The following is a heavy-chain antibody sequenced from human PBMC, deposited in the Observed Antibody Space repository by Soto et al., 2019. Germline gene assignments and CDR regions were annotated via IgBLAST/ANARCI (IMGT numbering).Heavy chain of an antibody. CDR1: GGSFSGYY. Sequence: SETLSLTCAVYGGSFSGYYWSWIRQPPGKGLEWIGEINHSGSTNYNPSLKSRVTISVDTSKNQFSLKLSSVTAADTAVYYCARDPNYGGNNWYFDLWGRGTLVTVSS. V-gene: IGHV4-34*01. J-gene: IGHJ2*01. CDR2: INHSGST. CDR3: ARDPNYGGNNWYFDL. D-gene: IGHD4-17*01.